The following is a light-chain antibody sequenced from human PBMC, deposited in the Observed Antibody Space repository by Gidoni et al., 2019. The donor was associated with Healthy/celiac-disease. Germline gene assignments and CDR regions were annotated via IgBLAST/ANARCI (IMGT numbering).Light chain of an antibody. Sequence: ELVLTLPPATLSVSPGERATLPCRASQSVSSNLAWYQQKPGQAPRLLIYGASTRATGIPARFSGSGSGTEFTLTISSLQSEDFAVYYCQQYNNGPPWTFXQXTKVEIK. CDR3: QQYNNGPPWT. J-gene: IGKJ1*01. V-gene: IGKV3-15*01. CDR1: QSVSSN. CDR2: GAS.